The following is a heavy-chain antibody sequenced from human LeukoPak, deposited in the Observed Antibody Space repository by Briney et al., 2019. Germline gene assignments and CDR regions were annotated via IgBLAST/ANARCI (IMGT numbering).Heavy chain of an antibody. CDR1: GASINDFY. D-gene: IGHD5-12*01. Sequence: SSETLSLTCAVSGASINDFYWTWIRQPPGKGLEWIGYVYYGGSTNYNPSLKSRVSMSVDTSKNQFSLTLTSVTVADTAFYYCARGGIRGYSAFDNLDFWGLGTHVTVSS. V-gene: IGHV4-59*01. CDR2: VYYGGST. CDR3: ARGGIRGYSAFDNLDF. J-gene: IGHJ4*02.